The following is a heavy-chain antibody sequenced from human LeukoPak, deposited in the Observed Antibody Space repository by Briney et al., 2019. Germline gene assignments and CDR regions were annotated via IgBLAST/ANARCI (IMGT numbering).Heavy chain of an antibody. Sequence: SETLSLTCTVSGGSISSSSYYWGWIRQPPGEGLEWIGSVYYSGSIYYNPSLKSRVTISVDTSKNQFSLKLSSVTAADTAVYYCAREGIAVAVDAFDIWGQGTMVTVSS. CDR1: GGSISSSSYY. D-gene: IGHD6-19*01. CDR3: AREGIAVAVDAFDI. J-gene: IGHJ3*02. CDR2: VYYSGSI. V-gene: IGHV4-39*07.